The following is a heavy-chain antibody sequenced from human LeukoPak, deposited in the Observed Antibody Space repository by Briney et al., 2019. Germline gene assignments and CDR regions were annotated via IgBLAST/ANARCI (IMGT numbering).Heavy chain of an antibody. D-gene: IGHD2-2*01. CDR2: INPSGGST. V-gene: IGHV1-46*01. CDR1: GYTFTSYY. CDR3: ARSSRAFSVVVPAADY. Sequence: ASVKVSCKASGYTFTSYYMHWVRQAPGQGLEWMGIINPSGGSTSYAQKFQGRVTMTRDTSTSTVYMELSSLRSEDTAVYYSARSSRAFSVVVPAADYWGQGTLVTVSS. J-gene: IGHJ4*02.